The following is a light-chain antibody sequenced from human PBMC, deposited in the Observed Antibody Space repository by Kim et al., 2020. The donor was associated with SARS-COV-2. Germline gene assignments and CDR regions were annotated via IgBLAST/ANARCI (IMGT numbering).Light chain of an antibody. V-gene: IGKV1-39*01. CDR3: QQSYNTPRT. J-gene: IGKJ1*01. CDR1: QSISTY. CDR2: AAS. Sequence: DIQMTQSPSSLSASVGDRVTITCRASQSISTYLSWYQQKPGKAPKLLIYAASSLHSGVPSRFSGSGPGTDFSLTISSLQPEDFATYFCQQSYNTPRTFGQGTKVDIK.